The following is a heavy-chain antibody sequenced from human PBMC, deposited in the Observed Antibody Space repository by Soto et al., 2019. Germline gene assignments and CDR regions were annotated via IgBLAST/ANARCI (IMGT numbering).Heavy chain of an antibody. CDR3: AHARVDLIFGVVAQPHFEYKSYYYMDV. CDR1: GFSLSTSGVG. CDR2: IYWDDDK. Sequence: SGPTLVKPTQTLTLTCTFSGFSLSTSGVGVGWIRQPPGKALEWLALIYWDDDKRYSPSLKSRLTITKDTSKNQVVLTMTNMDPVDTATYYCAHARVDLIFGVVAQPHFEYKSYYYMDVWGKGTTVTVSS. D-gene: IGHD3-3*01. J-gene: IGHJ6*03. V-gene: IGHV2-5*02.